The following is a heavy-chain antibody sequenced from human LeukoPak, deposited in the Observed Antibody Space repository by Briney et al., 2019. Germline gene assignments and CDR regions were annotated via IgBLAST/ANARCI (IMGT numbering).Heavy chain of an antibody. J-gene: IGHJ3*02. CDR2: INHSGST. D-gene: IGHD1-26*01. CDR3: ATNSGSYVLAFDI. V-gene: IGHV4-34*01. Sequence: PSETLSLTCAVYGGSFSGYYWSWIRQPPGKGLEWIGEINHSGSTNYNPSLKSRVTISVDTSKNQFSLKLSSVTAADTAVYYCATNSGSYVLAFDIWGQGTMVTVSS. CDR1: GGSFSGYY.